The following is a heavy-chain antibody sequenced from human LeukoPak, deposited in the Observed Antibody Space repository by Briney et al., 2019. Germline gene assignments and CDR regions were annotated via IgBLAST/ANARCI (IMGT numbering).Heavy chain of an antibody. J-gene: IGHJ4*02. V-gene: IGHV3-23*01. CDR1: GFTFNNYA. D-gene: IGHD3-22*01. CDR3: AKGTTYYFDNSGYRYFDY. CDR2: ISDSVGGT. Sequence: GGSLRLSCAASGFTFNNYAMSWVRQAPGRGLEWVSGISDSVGGTYYADSVKGRFTISRDISKNTLYLQMNSLRAEDTAVYYCAKGTTYYFDNSGYRYFDYWGQGTLVTVSS.